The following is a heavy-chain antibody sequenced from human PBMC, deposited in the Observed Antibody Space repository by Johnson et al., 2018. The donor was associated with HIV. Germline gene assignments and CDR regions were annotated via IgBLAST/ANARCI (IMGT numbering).Heavy chain of an antibody. D-gene: IGHD5-18*01. J-gene: IGHJ3*01. CDR3: ARGTSWIQEWDDALDV. CDR1: GFPFSTYA. V-gene: IGHV3-30-3*01. CDR2: ISYDGTIR. Sequence: QVQLVESGGGVVQPGRSLKLSCAASGFPFSTYAVHWVRQSPGKGLEWVAVISYDGTIRYYAASVKGRFTISRDNSKNIAFMQMNRLRGEDTAVYYCARGTSWIQEWDDALDVWGQGTVVTVSS.